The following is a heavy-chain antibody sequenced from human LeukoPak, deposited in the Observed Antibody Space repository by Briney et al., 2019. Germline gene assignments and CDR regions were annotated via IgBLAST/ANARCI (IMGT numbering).Heavy chain of an antibody. J-gene: IGHJ6*02. Sequence: ASVKVSFKASGYTFTGYYMHWVRQAPGQGVEWMGWINPNSGGTNYAQKFQGRVTMTRDTSISTAYMELSRLRSDDTAVYYCARVDVVVVAASMDVWGQGTTVTVSS. CDR2: INPNSGGT. CDR1: GYTFTGYY. D-gene: IGHD2-15*01. CDR3: ARVDVVVVAASMDV. V-gene: IGHV1-2*02.